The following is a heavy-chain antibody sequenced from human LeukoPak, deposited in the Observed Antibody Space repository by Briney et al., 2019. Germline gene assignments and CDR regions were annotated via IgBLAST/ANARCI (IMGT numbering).Heavy chain of an antibody. Sequence: SETLSLICSVSGVPSRTYYWTWFRQPPGKGLEWIGYIYHTGSTNYNPSLKSRVTLSIDTSRSQFSLRLTSVTAADTAVYYCANYDGAPRSWGQGTLVTVSS. D-gene: IGHD3-16*01. CDR3: ANYDGAPRS. CDR1: GVPSRTYY. CDR2: IYHTGST. V-gene: IGHV4-59*08. J-gene: IGHJ4*02.